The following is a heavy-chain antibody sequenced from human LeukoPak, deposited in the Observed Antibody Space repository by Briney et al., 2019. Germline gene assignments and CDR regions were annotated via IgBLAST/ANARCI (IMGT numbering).Heavy chain of an antibody. J-gene: IGHJ4*02. D-gene: IGHD3-22*01. CDR3: ARGPYDSRGYWQYYYDY. Sequence: GGSLRLSCAASGFTFSSYAMSWVRQAPGKGLEWVSAISGSGGSTYYADSVKGRFTISRDNSKNTLYLQMNSLRAEDTAVYYCARGPYDSRGYWQYYYDYWGQGTLVTVSS. CDR1: GFTFSSYA. CDR2: ISGSGGST. V-gene: IGHV3-23*01.